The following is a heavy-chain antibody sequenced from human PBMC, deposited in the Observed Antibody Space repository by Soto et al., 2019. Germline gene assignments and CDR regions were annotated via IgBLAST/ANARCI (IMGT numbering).Heavy chain of an antibody. Sequence: EVQLVESGGGLVQPGGSLRLSCSASGFTFSSYALHWVRQAPGKGLEYVSTITSNGGSTYYTDSVKGRFTISRDNCKNTLYLQMSSLRAEDTALYSCVNILLPWGQGPLVTVSS. CDR3: VNILLP. V-gene: IGHV3-64D*06. J-gene: IGHJ5*02. CDR2: ITSNGGST. CDR1: GFTFSSYA.